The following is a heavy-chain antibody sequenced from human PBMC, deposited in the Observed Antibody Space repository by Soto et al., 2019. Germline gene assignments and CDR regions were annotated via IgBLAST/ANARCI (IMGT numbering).Heavy chain of an antibody. CDR1: GYTFTNYG. Sequence: QVQVVQSGDEVKKPGASVKVSCKASGYTFTNYGFSWVRQAPGQGLEWMGWISGYNGNTKYAEKFQGRVTMTTDTSTSTAQRELRRLRSDDAAVYYCAGEGQAPYDYYGMDVWGQGTAVTVSS. J-gene: IGHJ6*02. CDR2: ISGYNGNT. V-gene: IGHV1-18*01. CDR3: AGEGQAPYDYYGMDV. D-gene: IGHD2-2*01.